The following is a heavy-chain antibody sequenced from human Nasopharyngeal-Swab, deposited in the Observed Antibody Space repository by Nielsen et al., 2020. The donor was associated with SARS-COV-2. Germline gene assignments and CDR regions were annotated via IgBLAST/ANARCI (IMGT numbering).Heavy chain of an antibody. CDR2: ISYDGSNK. D-gene: IGHD3-10*01. CDR3: AREAMVRGKPTIYYYYGMDV. J-gene: IGHJ6*02. CDR1: GFTFSSYA. Sequence: GESLKISCAASGFTFSSYAMHWVRQAPGKGLEWVAVISYDGSNKYYADSVKGRFTISRDNSKNTLYLQMNSLRAEDTAVYCCAREAMVRGKPTIYYYYGMDVWGQGTTVTVSS. V-gene: IGHV3-30-3*01.